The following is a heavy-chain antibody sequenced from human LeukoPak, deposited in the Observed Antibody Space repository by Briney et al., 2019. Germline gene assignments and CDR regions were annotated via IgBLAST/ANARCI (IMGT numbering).Heavy chain of an antibody. CDR2: IYYSGST. CDR1: GGSISSYY. D-gene: IGHD5-12*01. V-gene: IGHV4-59*01. CDR3: ARVAVATIIGRYFDY. Sequence: SETLSLTCTVSGGSISSYYWSWIRQPPGKGLEWVGYIYYSGSTNYNPSLKSRVTISVDTSKNQFSLKLSSVTAADTAVYYCARVAVATIIGRYFDYWGQGTLVTVSS. J-gene: IGHJ4*02.